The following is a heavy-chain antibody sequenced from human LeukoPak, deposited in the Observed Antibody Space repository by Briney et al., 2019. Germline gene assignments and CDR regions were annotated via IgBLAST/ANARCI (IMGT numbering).Heavy chain of an antibody. D-gene: IGHD6-13*01. Sequence: GASVKVSCKASGYTFTSYGISWVRQAPGQGLEWMGWISAYNGNTNYAQKLQGRVTMTTDTSTSTDYMELRSLRSDDTAVYHCARGLYSSSWNPIDPWGQGTLVTVSS. CDR1: GYTFTSYG. V-gene: IGHV1-18*01. CDR3: ARGLYSSSWNPIDP. CDR2: ISAYNGNT. J-gene: IGHJ5*02.